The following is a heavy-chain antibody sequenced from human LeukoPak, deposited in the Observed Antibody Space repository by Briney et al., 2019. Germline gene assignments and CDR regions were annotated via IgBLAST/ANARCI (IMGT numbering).Heavy chain of an antibody. Sequence: PSETLSLTCIVSGGSVSSDTYYWSWIRQPPGKGLEWIGYIYYSGSTNYNPSLKSRVTISVDTSKNQFSLKLSSVTAADTAVYYCARYRGKTTVSSLDWFDPWGQGTLVTVSS. CDR1: GGSVSSDTYY. CDR3: ARYRGKTTVSSLDWFDP. J-gene: IGHJ5*02. V-gene: IGHV4-61*01. D-gene: IGHD4-11*01. CDR2: IYYSGST.